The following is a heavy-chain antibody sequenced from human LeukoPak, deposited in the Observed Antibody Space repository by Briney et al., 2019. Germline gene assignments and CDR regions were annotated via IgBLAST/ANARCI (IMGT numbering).Heavy chain of an antibody. V-gene: IGHV4-34*01. J-gene: IGHJ6*04. Sequence: SETLSLTCAVYGGSFSGYYWSWIRQPPGKGLEWIGEINHSGSTNYNPSLKSRVTISVDTSKNQFSLKLSSVTAADTAVHYCARLTPFAVDVWGEGTTVTVSS. CDR1: GGSFSGYY. CDR3: ARLTPFAVDV. D-gene: IGHD2-15*01. CDR2: INHSGST.